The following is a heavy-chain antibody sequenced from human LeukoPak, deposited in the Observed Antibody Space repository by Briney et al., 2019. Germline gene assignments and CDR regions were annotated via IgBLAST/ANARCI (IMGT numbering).Heavy chain of an antibody. CDR3: ARTPIIEYSSSSGDY. J-gene: IGHJ4*02. Sequence: ASVKVSCKASGGTFSSYAISWVRQAPGQGLEWMGWINTNTGNPTYAQGFTGRFVFSLDTSVSTAYLRISSLKAEDTAVYYCARTPIIEYSSSSGDYWGQGTLVTVSS. CDR2: INTNTGNP. CDR1: GGTFSSYA. V-gene: IGHV7-4-1*02. D-gene: IGHD6-6*01.